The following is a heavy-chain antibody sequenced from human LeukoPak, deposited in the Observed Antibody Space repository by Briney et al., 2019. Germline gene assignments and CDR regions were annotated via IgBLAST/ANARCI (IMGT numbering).Heavy chain of an antibody. Sequence: SETLSLTCTVSGGSISSYYWSWIRQPAGKGLEWIGRIYTSGSTNYNPSLKSRVTMSVDTSKNQFSLKLSSVTAADTAVYYCARTGTTYYYYYMDVWGKGTTVTVSS. CDR3: ARTGTTYYYYYMDV. J-gene: IGHJ6*03. D-gene: IGHD1-7*01. V-gene: IGHV4-4*07. CDR2: IYTSGST. CDR1: GGSISSYY.